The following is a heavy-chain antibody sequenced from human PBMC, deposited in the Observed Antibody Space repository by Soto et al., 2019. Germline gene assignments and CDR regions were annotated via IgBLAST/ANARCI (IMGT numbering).Heavy chain of an antibody. V-gene: IGHV3-30-3*01. Sequence: SLRLSCAASGFTFSSYAMHWVRQAPGKGLEWVAVISYDGSNKYYADSVKGRFTISRDNSKNTLYLQMNSLRAEDTAVYYCARGPVAAIDYWGQGILVTVSS. CDR3: ARGPVAAIDY. D-gene: IGHD6-19*01. J-gene: IGHJ4*02. CDR2: ISYDGSNK. CDR1: GFTFSSYA.